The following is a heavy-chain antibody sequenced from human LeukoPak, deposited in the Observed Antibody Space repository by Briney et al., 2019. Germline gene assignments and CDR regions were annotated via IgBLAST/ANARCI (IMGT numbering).Heavy chain of an antibody. CDR2: IHHSGRT. J-gene: IGHJ4*02. Sequence: SETLSLTCSVSGGSIGSGNFYWGWVRQPPGKGLEWIVSIHHSGRTFYNPSLESRVAISLDTFNNQFSLNLNSVTAADTAVYYCARVSPEYDFDYWGQGTLVTVSS. D-gene: IGHD2-2*01. CDR1: GGSIGSGNFY. CDR3: ARVSPEYDFDY. V-gene: IGHV4-39*07.